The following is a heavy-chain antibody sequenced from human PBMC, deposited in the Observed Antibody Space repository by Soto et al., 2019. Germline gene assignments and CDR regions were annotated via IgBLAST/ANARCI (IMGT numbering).Heavy chain of an antibody. J-gene: IGHJ4*02. V-gene: IGHV1-46*03. CDR1: GYTFTNYY. CDR2: INPSDSST. D-gene: IGHD3-10*01. CDR3: ARAIIRPYYFDY. Sequence: ASVKVSCKASGYTFTNYYIHWMRQAPGQGLEWMGIINPSDSSTTYAQRFQGRVTMTSDTSTSTVYMELSSLRSDDAALYFCARAIIRPYYFDYWGQRTLVTVSS.